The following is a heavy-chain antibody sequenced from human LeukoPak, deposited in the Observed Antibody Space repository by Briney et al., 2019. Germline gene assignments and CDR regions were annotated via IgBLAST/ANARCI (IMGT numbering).Heavy chain of an antibody. CDR3: ARQPSSYYDFWSGYYAGILSEVRYFDY. D-gene: IGHD3-3*01. CDR1: GDSVSSSSSY. Sequence: PSETLSLACTVSGDSVSSSSSYWGWIRQPPGKGLEWIGSIYYSGSTYYNPSLKSRVTISVDTSKNQFSLKLSSVTAADTAVYYCARQPSSYYDFWSGYYAGILSEVRYFDYWGQGTLVTVSS. V-gene: IGHV4-39*01. CDR2: IYYSGST. J-gene: IGHJ4*02.